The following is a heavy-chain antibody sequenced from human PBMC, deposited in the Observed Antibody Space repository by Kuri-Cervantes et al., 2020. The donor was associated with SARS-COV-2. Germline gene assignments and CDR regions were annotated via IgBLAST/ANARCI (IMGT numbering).Heavy chain of an antibody. Sequence: GSLRLSCTVSGGSISSSSYYWGWIRQPPGKGLEWIGSIYYSGSTYYNPSLKSRVTISVDTSKNQFSLKLSSVTAADTAVYYCARAVAAAGPFYDYWGQGTLVTVSS. CDR2: IYYSGST. V-gene: IGHV4-39*01. J-gene: IGHJ4*02. CDR3: ARAVAAAGPFYDY. D-gene: IGHD6-13*01. CDR1: GGSISSSSYY.